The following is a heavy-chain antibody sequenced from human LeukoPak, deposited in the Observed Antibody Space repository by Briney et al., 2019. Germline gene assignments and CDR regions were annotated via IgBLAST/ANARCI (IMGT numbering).Heavy chain of an antibody. J-gene: IGHJ4*02. Sequence: GGSLRLSCAASGFTFSSYAMNWVRQAPGKGLEWVSAISGSGGSTYYADSVKGRFTISRDNSKNTLYLQMNSLRAEDTAVYYCAKSDGQGSSWYYFDYWGQGTLVTVSS. D-gene: IGHD6-13*01. CDR3: AKSDGQGSSWYYFDY. CDR2: ISGSGGST. CDR1: GFTFSSYA. V-gene: IGHV3-23*01.